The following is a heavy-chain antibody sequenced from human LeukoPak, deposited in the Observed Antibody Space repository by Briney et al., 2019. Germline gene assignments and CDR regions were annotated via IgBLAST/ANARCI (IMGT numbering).Heavy chain of an antibody. D-gene: IGHD1-26*01. Sequence: PGGSLRLSCAASGFTFSSYSMNWVRQAPGKGLEWVSSISSSSSYKYYADSVKGRFTISRDNAKNSPYLQMNSLRAEDTAVYYCARESNSGDEWEPPASLDHWGQGTLVTVSS. CDR2: ISSSSSYK. V-gene: IGHV3-21*01. J-gene: IGHJ4*02. CDR3: ARESNSGDEWEPPASLDH. CDR1: GFTFSSYS.